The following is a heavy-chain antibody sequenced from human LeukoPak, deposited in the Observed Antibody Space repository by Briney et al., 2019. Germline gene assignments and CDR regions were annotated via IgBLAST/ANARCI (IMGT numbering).Heavy chain of an antibody. CDR1: GFTFSSYS. Sequence: PGGSLSLSCTASGFTFSSYSLHWVRQAQGQGLEWVSSISSSSSYILYADSAKGRFTISRDNAKNSLYLQMNSRRAEDSAVYYCASGSSSWHRVAFDIWGQGTMVTVSS. D-gene: IGHD6-13*01. J-gene: IGHJ3*02. V-gene: IGHV3-21*01. CDR3: ASGSSSWHRVAFDI. CDR2: ISSSSSYI.